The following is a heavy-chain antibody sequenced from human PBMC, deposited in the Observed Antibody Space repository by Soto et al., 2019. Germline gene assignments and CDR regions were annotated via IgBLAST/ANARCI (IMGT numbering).Heavy chain of an antibody. D-gene: IGHD2-15*01. CDR1: GGTFSSYA. CDR2: IIPIFGTA. V-gene: IGHV1-69*05. J-gene: IGHJ4*02. Sequence: QVQLVQSGAEVKKPGSSVKVSCKASGGTFSSYAIRWVRQAPGQGLECMGGIIPIFGTANYAQKFQGRVSITYDESTSTASMALSSLRSEDKAVYYCARESRYCSGGSCYCLPGIDYWGQGTLVTVSS. CDR3: ARESRYCSGGSCYCLPGIDY.